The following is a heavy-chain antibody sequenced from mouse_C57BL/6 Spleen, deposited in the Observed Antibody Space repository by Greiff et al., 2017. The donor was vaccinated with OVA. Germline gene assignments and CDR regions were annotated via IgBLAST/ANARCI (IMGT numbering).Heavy chain of an antibody. CDR2: INPNNGGT. CDR1: GYTFTDYN. Sequence: EVQVVESGPELVKPGASVKMSCKASGYTFTDYNMHWVKQSHGKSLEWIGYINPNNGGTSYNQKFKGKATLTVNKSSSTAYMELRSLTSEDSAVYYCARAELLPYYFDYWGQGTTLTVSS. D-gene: IGHD1-1*01. CDR3: ARAELLPYYFDY. J-gene: IGHJ2*01. V-gene: IGHV1-22*01.